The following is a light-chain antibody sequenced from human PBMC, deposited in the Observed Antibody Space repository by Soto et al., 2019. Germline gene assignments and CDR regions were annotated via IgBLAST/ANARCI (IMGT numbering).Light chain of an antibody. J-gene: IGKJ4*01. CDR1: QSFTSY. CDR2: DAS. V-gene: IGKV3-11*01. CDR3: LQDYNYPLT. Sequence: EIVLTQSPATLSLSPGERATLSCRASQSFTSYLAWYQQKPGQAPRLLIYDASNRATGIPARFSGSGSGTDFTLTISSLQPEDFATYYCLQDYNYPLTFGGGTKVEIK.